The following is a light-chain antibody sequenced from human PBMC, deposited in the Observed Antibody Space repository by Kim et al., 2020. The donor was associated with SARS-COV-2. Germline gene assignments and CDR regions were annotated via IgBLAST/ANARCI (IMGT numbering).Light chain of an antibody. CDR1: NSDVGSYDY. CDR2: DVS. Sequence: QSALTQPASVSGSPGQSITISCTGTNSDVGSYDYVSWYQQHPGKAPKFVMFDVSHRPSGVSNRFSGSKSGNTASLTISGLQPEDEADYYCSSYSSSSAPVVFGGGTKATGL. J-gene: IGLJ2*01. V-gene: IGLV2-14*03. CDR3: SSYSSSSAPVV.